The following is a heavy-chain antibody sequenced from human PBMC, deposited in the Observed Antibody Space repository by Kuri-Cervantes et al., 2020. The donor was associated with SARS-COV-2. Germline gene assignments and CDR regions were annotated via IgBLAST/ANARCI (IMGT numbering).Heavy chain of an antibody. J-gene: IGHJ4*02. CDR3: ARAPPAAAIFFDY. CDR1: GFTFSSYA. V-gene: IGHV3-72*01. CDR2: TRNKANSYTT. Sequence: GESLKISCAASGFTFSSYAMDWVRQAPGKGLEWVGRTRNKANSYTTEYAASVKGRFTISRDDSKNSLYLQMNSLKAEDTAVYYCARAPPAAAIFFDYWGQGTLVTVSS. D-gene: IGHD2-2*01.